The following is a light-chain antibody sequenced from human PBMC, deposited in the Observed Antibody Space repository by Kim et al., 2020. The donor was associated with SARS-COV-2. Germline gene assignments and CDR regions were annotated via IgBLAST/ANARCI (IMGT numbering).Light chain of an antibody. V-gene: IGLV3-19*01. CDR3: NSRDSSGNHQGV. Sequence: SSELTQDPAVSVALGQTVRITCQGDSLRSYYATWYQQKPGQAPIVVIYGKNNRPSGIPDRFSGSSSGNTASLTITGAQAEDEADYYCNSRDSSGNHQGVFGGGTKLTVL. J-gene: IGLJ3*02. CDR2: GKN. CDR1: SLRSYY.